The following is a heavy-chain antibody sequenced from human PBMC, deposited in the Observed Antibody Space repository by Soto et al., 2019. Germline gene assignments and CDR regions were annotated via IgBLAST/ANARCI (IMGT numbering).Heavy chain of an antibody. CDR3: ARENYKTVWFDY. D-gene: IGHD1-1*01. V-gene: IGHV3-30-3*01. Sequence: QVQLVESGGGVVQPGRSLRLSCAASGFTFSSYALHWVRQAPDKGLEWVAVISYDGSNEYYADSVKGRFTISRDNSKNTVDLQMNSLRAEDTAVYRCARENYKTVWFDYWGQGTLVTVSS. CDR2: ISYDGSNE. CDR1: GFTFSSYA. J-gene: IGHJ4*02.